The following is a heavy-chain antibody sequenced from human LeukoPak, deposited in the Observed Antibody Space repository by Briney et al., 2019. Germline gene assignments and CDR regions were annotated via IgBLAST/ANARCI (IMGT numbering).Heavy chain of an antibody. V-gene: IGHV3-48*01. Sequence: GGSLRLSSAASGFTFSSYTMNWVRQAPGKGLEWVSYISTTGSSIYYADSVKGRFTISRDNSKNTLYLQMNSLRAEDTAVYYCAKGSSSWSYYYYYYMDVWGKGTTVTVSS. CDR2: ISTTGSSI. D-gene: IGHD6-13*01. J-gene: IGHJ6*03. CDR1: GFTFSSYT. CDR3: AKGSSSWSYYYYYYMDV.